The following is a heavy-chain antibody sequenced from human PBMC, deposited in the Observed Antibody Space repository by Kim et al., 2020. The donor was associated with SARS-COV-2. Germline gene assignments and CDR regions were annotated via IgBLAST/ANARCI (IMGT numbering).Heavy chain of an antibody. D-gene: IGHD2-15*01. CDR3: ARAATVDYYYYYGMDV. J-gene: IGHJ6*02. V-gene: IGHV4-30-4*01. CDR1: GVSVNSDDYY. Sequence: SETLSLTCTVSGVSVNSDDYYWGWVRQPPGKGLEWIEYIAYSGSTYYHPSLKSRLTILIDTSNNRFSLRLSSVTAADTAVYYCARAATVDYYYYYGMDVWGQGTTVTVSS. CDR2: IAYSGST.